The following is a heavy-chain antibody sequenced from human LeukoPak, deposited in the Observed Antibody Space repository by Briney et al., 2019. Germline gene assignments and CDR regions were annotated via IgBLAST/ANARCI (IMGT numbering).Heavy chain of an antibody. D-gene: IGHD3-10*01. J-gene: IGHJ4*02. Sequence: GASVKVSCKASGYTFTSYAMHWVRQAPGQRLEWMGWINAGNGNTKYSQKFQGRVTITRDTSASTAYMELSSLRSEDTAVYYCARDLTMVRGALLDYWGQGTLVTVSS. CDR3: ARDLTMVRGALLDY. CDR2: INAGNGNT. V-gene: IGHV1-3*01. CDR1: GYTFTSYA.